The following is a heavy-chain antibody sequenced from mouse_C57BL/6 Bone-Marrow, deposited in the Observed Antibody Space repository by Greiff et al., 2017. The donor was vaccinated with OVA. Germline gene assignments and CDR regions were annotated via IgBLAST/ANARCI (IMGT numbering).Heavy chain of an antibody. Sequence: QVQLKQSGPELVKPGASVKISCKASGYAFSSSWMNWVKQRPGKGLEWIGRIYPGDGDTNYNGKFKGTATLTADNSSSTAYMQLSSLTSEDSAVYFCARSVGVFDYWGQGTTLTVSA. V-gene: IGHV1-82*01. CDR1: GYAFSSSW. CDR2: IYPGDGDT. CDR3: ARSVGVFDY. J-gene: IGHJ2*01. D-gene: IGHD1-1*01.